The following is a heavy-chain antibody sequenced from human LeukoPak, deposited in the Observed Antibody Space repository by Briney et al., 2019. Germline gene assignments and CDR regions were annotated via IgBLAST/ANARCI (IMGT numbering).Heavy chain of an antibody. CDR2: ISSSSSYI. CDR3: ASLDSGSYSPFDY. J-gene: IGHJ4*02. D-gene: IGHD1-26*01. V-gene: IGHV3-21*01. Sequence: GGSLRPSCAASGFTFSSYSMNWVRQAPGKGLEWVSSISSSSSYIYYADSVKGRFTISRDNAKNSLYLQMNSLRAEDTAVYYCASLDSGSYSPFDYWGQGTLVTVSS. CDR1: GFTFSSYS.